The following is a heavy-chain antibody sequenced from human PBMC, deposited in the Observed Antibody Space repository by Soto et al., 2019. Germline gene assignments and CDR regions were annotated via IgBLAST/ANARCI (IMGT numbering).Heavy chain of an antibody. V-gene: IGHV1-69*13. CDR1: GGTFSSYA. Sequence: GASVKVSCKASGGTFSSYAISWVRQAPGQGLEWMGGIIPIFGTANYAQKFQGRVTITADESTSTAYMELSSLRSEDTAVYYCKYDSGDYYYYGMDVWGQGTTVTVSS. CDR3: KYDSGDYYYYGMDV. J-gene: IGHJ6*02. CDR2: IIPIFGTA. D-gene: IGHD3-22*01.